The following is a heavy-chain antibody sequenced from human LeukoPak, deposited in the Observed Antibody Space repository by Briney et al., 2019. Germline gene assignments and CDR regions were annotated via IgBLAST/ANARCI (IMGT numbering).Heavy chain of an antibody. J-gene: IGHJ4*02. Sequence: GSLRLSYTASGFTFSIYNMNWVRQAPGKGLEWVALISSSSGYLYYTDSVKGRYTISRDNAKNSLYLQMNSLRAEDTAVYYCARGSEWEPLYYFDYWGQGNLVTVSS. CDR3: ARGSEWEPLYYFDY. CDR1: GFTFSIYN. D-gene: IGHD1-26*01. V-gene: IGHV3-21*01. CDR2: ISSSSGYL.